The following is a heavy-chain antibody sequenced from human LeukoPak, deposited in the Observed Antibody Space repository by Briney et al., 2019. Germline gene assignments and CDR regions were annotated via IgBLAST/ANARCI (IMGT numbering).Heavy chain of an antibody. CDR3: ARDRGYYYGSGSPSEPLDY. D-gene: IGHD3-10*01. CDR1: GYTFTSYG. Sequence: ASVKVSCKASGYTFTSYGISWVRQAPGQGLEWMGWISVYNGNTKYAQKLQGRVTMTTDTSTSTAYMELRSLRSDDTAVYYCARDRGYYYGSGSPSEPLDYWGQGTLVTVSS. J-gene: IGHJ4*02. CDR2: ISVYNGNT. V-gene: IGHV1-18*01.